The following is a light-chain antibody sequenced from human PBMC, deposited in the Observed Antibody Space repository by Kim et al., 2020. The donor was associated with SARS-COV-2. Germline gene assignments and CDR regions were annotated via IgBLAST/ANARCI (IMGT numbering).Light chain of an antibody. V-gene: IGKV3-15*01. Sequence: ERVPLSRRASQGGDSNLSWEQEEPGPGPRVLLYGGTNRGNGIPGRFSWRGAGKEFTLNISSLQAEDFAGYYCQQEKNRAVYTWGRGNKREI. CDR3: QQEKNRAVYT. J-gene: IGKJ2*01. CDR2: GGT. CDR1: QGGDSN.